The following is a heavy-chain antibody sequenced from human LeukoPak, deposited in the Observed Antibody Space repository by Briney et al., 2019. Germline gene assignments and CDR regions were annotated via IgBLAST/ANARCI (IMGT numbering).Heavy chain of an antibody. CDR1: GGSISSSY. J-gene: IGHJ5*02. D-gene: IGHD6-19*01. CDR3: ARDFGFGSA. CDR2: IFTSGTT. Sequence: SETLSLTCTVSGGSISSSYWSWIRPPSGKGLEWIGRIFTSGTTEYNPSLKSRVTMSVDTSKNQFSLKLTSVTAADTAVYYCARDFGFGSAWGQGALVTVSS. V-gene: IGHV4-4*07.